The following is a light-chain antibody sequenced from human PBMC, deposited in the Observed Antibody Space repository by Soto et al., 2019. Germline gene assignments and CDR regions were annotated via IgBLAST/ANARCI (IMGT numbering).Light chain of an antibody. CDR1: QSVSSN. Sequence: DSVFTQSPGTLSFAPGERAPLSCKASQSVSSNLAWYQQKPGQAPRLLISGASNRATGIPDRFSGSGSGTDFTLTISRLEPDDFALYFCQQYGGSPITFGLGTRLEIK. CDR3: QQYGGSPIT. J-gene: IGKJ5*01. V-gene: IGKV3-20*01. CDR2: GAS.